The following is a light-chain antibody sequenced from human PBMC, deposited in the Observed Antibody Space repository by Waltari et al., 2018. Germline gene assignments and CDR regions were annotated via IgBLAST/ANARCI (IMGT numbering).Light chain of an antibody. CDR3: NSRDSSGNHP. CDR1: SLRNYY. J-gene: IGLJ1*01. CDR2: GKN. Sequence: SSELTQDPAVSVALGQTVRITCQGDSLRNYYASWYQQKPGQAPVLVIYGKNNRPSGIPDRFSGSSSGNTASLTITGAQAEDEADYYCNSRDSSGNHPFGTGTKVTVL. V-gene: IGLV3-19*01.